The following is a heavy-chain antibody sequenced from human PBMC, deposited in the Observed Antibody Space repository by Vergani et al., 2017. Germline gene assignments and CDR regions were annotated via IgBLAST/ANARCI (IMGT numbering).Heavy chain of an antibody. CDR3: ASRAYGGYGRDY. D-gene: IGHD5-12*01. V-gene: IGHV4-34*01. Sequence: QVQLQQWGAGLLKPSETLSLTCAVYGGSFSGYYWSWIRQPPGKGLEWIGEINHSGSTNYNPSLKSRVTISVDTSKNQFSLKLSSVTAADPAVYYCASRAYGGYGRDYWGQGTLVTVSS. CDR2: INHSGST. CDR1: GGSFSGYY. J-gene: IGHJ4*02.